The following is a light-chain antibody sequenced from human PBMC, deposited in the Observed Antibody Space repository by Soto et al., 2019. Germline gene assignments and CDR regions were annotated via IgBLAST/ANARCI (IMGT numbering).Light chain of an antibody. CDR1: KSDIGVYDF. CDR3: KSYDGRNTYV. J-gene: IGLJ1*01. Sequence: QSALAQPPSASGSPGQSVTISCTGTKSDIGVYDFVSWYQHHPGKAPRLIIYEVVQRPSGVPDRFSGSKSGNTASLTVSGLQDADEADYFCKSYDGRNTYVFGSGTKATV. V-gene: IGLV2-8*01. CDR2: EVV.